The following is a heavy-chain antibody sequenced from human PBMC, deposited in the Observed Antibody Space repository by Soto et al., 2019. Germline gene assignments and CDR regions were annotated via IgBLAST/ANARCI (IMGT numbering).Heavy chain of an antibody. Sequence: QVQLVQSGAEVKKPGASVRISCRASGYSFTSTYVHWVRQAPGQGPEWMGIINPAGGTTYYAQKFQGRLTMTSDTSTDTVFMDRNDLTSEDTAVYFCALKVVTYYDNWGQGTLLTVSS. CDR3: ALKVVTYYDN. D-gene: IGHD2-21*02. V-gene: IGHV1-46*01. CDR1: GYSFTSTY. J-gene: IGHJ4*02. CDR2: INPAGGTT.